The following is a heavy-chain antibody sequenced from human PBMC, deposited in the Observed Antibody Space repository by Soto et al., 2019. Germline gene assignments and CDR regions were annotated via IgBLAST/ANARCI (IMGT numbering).Heavy chain of an antibody. CDR1: GFTFSSYA. CDR2: LSGRGGST. D-gene: IGHD5-18*01. J-gene: IGHJ4*02. Sequence: GGSLRLSCAASGFTFSSYAMNWVRQAPGRGLEWVSALSGRGGSTHYADSVKGRFTISRDNFKNTLYLQMNSLRAEDTAVYYCAKAIQLWQPSNYWGQGTLVTVSS. V-gene: IGHV3-23*01. CDR3: AKAIQLWQPSNY.